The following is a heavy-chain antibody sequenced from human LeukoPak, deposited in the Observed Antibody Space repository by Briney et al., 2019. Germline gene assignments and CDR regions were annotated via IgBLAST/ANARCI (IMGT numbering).Heavy chain of an antibody. CDR2: ISSSSSTI. Sequence: PGGSLRLSCAASGFTFSSYSMNWVRQAPGKGLEWVSYISSSSSTIYYADSVKGRFTISGDNAKNSLYLQMNSLRDEDTAVYYCARDSPPPLEYGMDVWGQGTTVTVSS. J-gene: IGHJ6*02. V-gene: IGHV3-48*02. D-gene: IGHD5-24*01. CDR3: ARDSPPPLEYGMDV. CDR1: GFTFSSYS.